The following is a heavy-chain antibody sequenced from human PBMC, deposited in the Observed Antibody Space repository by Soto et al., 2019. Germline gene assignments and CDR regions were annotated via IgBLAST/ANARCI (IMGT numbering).Heavy chain of an antibody. Sequence: TGGSLRLSCAASGFTFSNAWMNWVRQAPGKGLEWVGRIKSKTDGGTTDYAAPVKGRFTISRDDSKNTLYLQMNSLKTEDTAVYYCTTDSYYYDSSGYYSTAYWGQGTLVTVSS. CDR1: GFTFSNAW. D-gene: IGHD3-22*01. V-gene: IGHV3-15*07. CDR3: TTDSYYYDSSGYYSTAY. CDR2: IKSKTDGGTT. J-gene: IGHJ4*02.